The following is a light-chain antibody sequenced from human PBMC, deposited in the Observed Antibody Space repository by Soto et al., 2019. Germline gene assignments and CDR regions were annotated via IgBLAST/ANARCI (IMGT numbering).Light chain of an antibody. CDR2: GAS. J-gene: IGKJ2*01. Sequence: TLSLSPGERATLSCRASQSVSSTYLAWYQQKPGQSPRLLIYGASSRATGIPDRFSGSGSGTDFTLTISRLEPEDFAVYYCQHYGNSPNPFGQGTKVDIK. CDR3: QHYGNSPNP. V-gene: IGKV3-20*01. CDR1: QSVSSTY.